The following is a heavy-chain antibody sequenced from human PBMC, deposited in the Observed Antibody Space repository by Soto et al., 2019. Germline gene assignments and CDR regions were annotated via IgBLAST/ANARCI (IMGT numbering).Heavy chain of an antibody. CDR1: GGTFSSYT. J-gene: IGHJ5*02. CDR2: IIPILGIA. CDR3: ARDLSQQQYNWFDP. Sequence: QVQLVQSGAEVKKPGSSVKVSCKASGGTFSSYTISWVRQAPGQGLEWMGRIIPILGIANYAQKFQGRVTITADKSTSTAYMELSSLRSEDTAVYYCARDLSQQQYNWFDPWGQGTLVTVSS. V-gene: IGHV1-69*08. D-gene: IGHD6-13*01.